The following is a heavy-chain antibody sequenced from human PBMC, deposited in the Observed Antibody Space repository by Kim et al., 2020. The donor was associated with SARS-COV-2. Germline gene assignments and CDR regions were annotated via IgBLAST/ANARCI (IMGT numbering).Heavy chain of an antibody. D-gene: IGHD5-12*01. CDR2: ISGSGGST. CDR3: AKDQYSGYVMPFDY. CDR1: GFTFSSYA. J-gene: IGHJ4*02. Sequence: GWSLRLSCAASGFTFSSYAMSWVRQAPGKGLEWVSAISGSGGSTYYADSVKGRFTISRDNSKNTLYLQMNSLRAEDTAVYYCAKDQYSGYVMPFDYWGQGTLVTVSS. V-gene: IGHV3-23*01.